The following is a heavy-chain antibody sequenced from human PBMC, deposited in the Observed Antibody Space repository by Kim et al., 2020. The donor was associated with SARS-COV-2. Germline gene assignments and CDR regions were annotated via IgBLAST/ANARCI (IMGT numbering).Heavy chain of an antibody. D-gene: IGHD5-12*01. J-gene: IGHJ4*03. CDR2: INTGFGKI. CDR3: ARAEETHIVLAISPLGY. Sequence: ASVKVSCKASGDTFTTYAMHWVRQAPGQRLEWMGGINTGFGKIKYSQKFQGRVTITRDASTSTAYMELSSLISEDTAVYYCARAEETHIVLAISPLGY. CDR1: GDTFTTYA. V-gene: IGHV1-3*04.